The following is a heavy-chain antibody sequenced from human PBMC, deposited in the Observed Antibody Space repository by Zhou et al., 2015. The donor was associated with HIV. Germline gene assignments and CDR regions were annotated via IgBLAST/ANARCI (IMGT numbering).Heavy chain of an antibody. CDR1: GGTFSSYA. V-gene: IGHV1-69*12. J-gene: IGHJ6*02. CDR2: IIPIFGTA. D-gene: IGHD1-1*01. CDR3: ARDRASIVWNAPYYGMDV. Sequence: QVQLVQSGAEVKKPGSSVKVSCKASGGTFSSYAISWVRQAPGQGLEWMGGIIPIFGTANYAQKFQGRVTITADESTSTAYMELSRLRSDDTAVYYCARDRASIVWNAPYYGMDVWGQGTTVTVSS.